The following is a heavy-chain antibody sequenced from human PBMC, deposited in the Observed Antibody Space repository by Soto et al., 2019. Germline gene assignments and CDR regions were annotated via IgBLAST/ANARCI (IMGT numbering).Heavy chain of an antibody. J-gene: IGHJ4*02. V-gene: IGHV3-23*01. CDR3: AKDLSSEILTGYYPYYFDY. CDR1: GFTFSSYA. CDR2: ISGSGGST. D-gene: IGHD3-9*01. Sequence: GGSLRLSCAASGFTFSSYAMSWVRQAPGKGLEWVSAISGSGGSTYYADSVKGRFTISRENSKNTPYLKMNSLIAEDTAVYYCAKDLSSEILTGYYPYYFDYWGQGTLVTVSS.